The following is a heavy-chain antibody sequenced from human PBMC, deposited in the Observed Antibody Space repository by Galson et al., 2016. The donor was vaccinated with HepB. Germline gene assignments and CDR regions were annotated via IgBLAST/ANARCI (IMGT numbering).Heavy chain of an antibody. CDR3: TRDHAYSSSWYPSYYYYYGMDV. CDR2: IRSKAFGGTT. D-gene: IGHD6-13*01. CDR1: GFTFGDYA. Sequence: SLRLSCAASGFTFGDYAMSWVRQAPGKGLEWVGFIRSKAFGGTTEYAASVKGRFTISRDDSESIAYLQMNSLKTEDTAVYYCTRDHAYSSSWYPSYYYYYGMDVWGQGTTVTVSS. V-gene: IGHV3-49*04. J-gene: IGHJ6*02.